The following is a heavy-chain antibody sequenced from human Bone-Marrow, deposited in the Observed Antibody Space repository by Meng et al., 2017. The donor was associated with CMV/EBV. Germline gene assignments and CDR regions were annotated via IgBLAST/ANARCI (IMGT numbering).Heavy chain of an antibody. Sequence: SETLSLTCTVSGASISGSNYYWGWIRQPPGKGLEWIASIYYSGSTYYNPSLKSRVTISVDTSKNQFSLKLSSVTAADTAVYYCARAKISSIAARKGWFDPWGRGTLVTVSS. CDR2: IYYSGST. V-gene: IGHV4-39*07. J-gene: IGHJ5*02. D-gene: IGHD6-6*01. CDR3: ARAKISSIAARKGWFDP. CDR1: GASISGSNYY.